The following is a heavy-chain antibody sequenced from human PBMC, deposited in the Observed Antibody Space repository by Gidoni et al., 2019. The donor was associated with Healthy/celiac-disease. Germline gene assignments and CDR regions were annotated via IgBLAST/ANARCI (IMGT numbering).Heavy chain of an antibody. Sequence: EVQWVESGGGLVQPGGSLRLSCAASVSTFSSYEMNWVRQAPGKGLAWVSYISSSGSTIYYADSVKGRFTISRDNAKNSLYLQMNSLRAEDTAVYYCARGSITMIVVPHGHYGMDVWGQGTTVTVSS. D-gene: IGHD3-22*01. J-gene: IGHJ6*02. CDR3: ARGSITMIVVPHGHYGMDV. V-gene: IGHV3-48*03. CDR2: ISSSGSTI. CDR1: VSTFSSYE.